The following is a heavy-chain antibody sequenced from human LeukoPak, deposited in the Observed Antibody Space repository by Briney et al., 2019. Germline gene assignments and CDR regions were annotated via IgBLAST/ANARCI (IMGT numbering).Heavy chain of an antibody. D-gene: IGHD5-12*01. J-gene: IGHJ4*02. CDR1: GFTFSSYG. CDR3: AAIVATRGY. CDR2: ISYDGSNK. Sequence: GGSLRLSCAASGFTFSSYGMHWVRQAPGKGLEWVAVISYDGSNKYYADSVKGRFTISRDNSKNTLYLQMNSLRAEDTAVYYCAAIVATRGYWGQGTLVTVSS. V-gene: IGHV3-30*03.